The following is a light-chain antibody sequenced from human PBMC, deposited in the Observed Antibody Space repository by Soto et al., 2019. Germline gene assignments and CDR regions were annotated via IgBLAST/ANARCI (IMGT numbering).Light chain of an antibody. CDR1: QSISSY. Sequence: IPITQSPASLSASVGDRVTIPCRASQSISSYLNWYQQKPGKAPKLLIYDASSLESGVPSRFSGSGSGTEFTLTISSLQPDDFATYYCQQLNSYPITFGQGTRLEIK. CDR3: QQLNSYPIT. CDR2: DAS. J-gene: IGKJ5*01. V-gene: IGKV1-13*02.